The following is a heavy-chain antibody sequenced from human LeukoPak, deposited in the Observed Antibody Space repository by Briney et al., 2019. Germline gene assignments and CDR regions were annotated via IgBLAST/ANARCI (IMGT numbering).Heavy chain of an antibody. D-gene: IGHD2-15*01. CDR1: GDSVSYNVAA. Sequence: SQTLSITCAISGDSVSYNVAAWNWIRQSPPRGLEWLGRTLYRSKWYNDYAESVKSRITINPDTSKNQFTLQLKSVTPEDTAVYYCVACRDNSCCSETFGFWGQGTTVIVSS. CDR3: VACRDNSCCSETFGF. CDR2: TLYRSKWYN. J-gene: IGHJ3*01. V-gene: IGHV6-1*01.